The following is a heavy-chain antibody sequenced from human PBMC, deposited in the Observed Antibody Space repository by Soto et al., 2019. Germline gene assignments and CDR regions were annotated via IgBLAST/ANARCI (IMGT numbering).Heavy chain of an antibody. Sequence: XAVKVSCTASGYPFTSYDINWVRQAPGQGLEWVGWINPTSEYTAHAQKFQGRVTLTREISTATAYMELSSLTSEDTAVYFCARQVYPGYSSDCGPGTQVTVSS. CDR2: INPTSEYT. CDR3: ARQVYPGYSSD. D-gene: IGHD2-15*01. J-gene: IGHJ4*02. V-gene: IGHV1-8*01. CDR1: GYPFTSYD.